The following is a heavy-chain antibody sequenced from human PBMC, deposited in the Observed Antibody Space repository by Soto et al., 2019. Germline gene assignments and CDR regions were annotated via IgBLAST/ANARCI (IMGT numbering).Heavy chain of an antibody. CDR1: GFTFSRYW. Sequence: GGSLRLSCAASGFTFSRYWMNWVRQAPGKGLGWVANIKQGGTEKNDVDSVKGRFTISRDDSKNTLFLQMNSLRADDTAVYYCAKDQASGQGPFDSWGQGTLVTVSS. CDR2: IKQGGTEK. V-gene: IGHV3-7*04. J-gene: IGHJ4*02. CDR3: AKDQASGQGPFDS.